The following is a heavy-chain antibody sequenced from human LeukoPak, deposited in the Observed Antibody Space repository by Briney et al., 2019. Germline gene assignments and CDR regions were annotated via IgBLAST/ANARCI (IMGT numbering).Heavy chain of an antibody. CDR3: ARGWDNYGDYADFDY. CDR1: GYTFTSYG. V-gene: IGHV1-18*01. D-gene: IGHD4-17*01. J-gene: IGHJ4*02. Sequence: ASVKVSCKASGYTFTSYGISWVRQAPGQGLEWMGWISAYNGNTDYAQKLQGRVTMTTDTSTSTAYMELRSLRSDDTAVYYCARGWDNYGDYADFDYWGQGTRVPVSS. CDR2: ISAYNGNT.